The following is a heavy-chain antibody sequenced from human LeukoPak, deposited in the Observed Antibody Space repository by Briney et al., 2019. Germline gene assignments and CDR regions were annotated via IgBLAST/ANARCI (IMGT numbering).Heavy chain of an antibody. CDR3: ARDRRDGYNYFDY. CDR1: GGSISNYY. V-gene: IGHV4-59*01. D-gene: IGHD5-24*01. CDR2: FYSSGNI. J-gene: IGHJ4*02. Sequence: SETLSLTCTVSGGSISNYYWSWIRQPPGKGLEWIGYFYSSGNINYNPSFKSRVTMSADTSNNQFSLKLSSVTAADTAVYYCARDRRDGYNYFDYWGQGTLVTVSS.